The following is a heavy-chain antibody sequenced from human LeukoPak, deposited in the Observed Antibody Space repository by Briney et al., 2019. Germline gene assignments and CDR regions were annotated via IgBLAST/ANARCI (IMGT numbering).Heavy chain of an antibody. Sequence: GGSLRLSCAASGFTFSSYAMSWVRQAPGKGLEWVSAISGSGGSTYYADSVKGRFTISRDNSKNTLYLQMNSLRAEDTAVYYCAKAPSPIMMTCGGSTNAPDIWGQGTMVTVSS. CDR3: AKAPSPIMMTCGGSTNAPDI. D-gene: IGHD3-16*01. J-gene: IGHJ3*02. CDR1: GFTFSSYA. V-gene: IGHV3-23*01. CDR2: ISGSGGST.